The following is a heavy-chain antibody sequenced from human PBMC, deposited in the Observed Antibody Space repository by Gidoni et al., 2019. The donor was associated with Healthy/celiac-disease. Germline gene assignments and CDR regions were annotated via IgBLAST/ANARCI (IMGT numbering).Heavy chain of an antibody. CDR1: GYTFTSYD. CDR2: MNTNSGNT. V-gene: IGHV1-8*01. J-gene: IGHJ4*02. Sequence: QVQLVQSGAEVKKPGASVKVSCKASGYTFTSYDINWVRQATGQGLEWMGWMNTNSGNTGYAQKFQGRVTMTRNTSISTAYMELSSLRSEDTAVYYCARRTNLYFGSWYLYWGQGTLVTVSS. CDR3: ARRTNLYFGSWYLY. D-gene: IGHD6-13*01.